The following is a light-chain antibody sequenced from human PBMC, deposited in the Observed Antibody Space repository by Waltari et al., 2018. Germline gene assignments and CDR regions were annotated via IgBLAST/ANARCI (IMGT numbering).Light chain of an antibody. CDR2: GTA. V-gene: IGLV3-19*01. CDR1: SLRSSY. CDR3: NTRDDSLTRGV. J-gene: IGLJ2*01. Sequence: SSELTQGPAVSVALGQTVRITCQGDSLRSSYASRYQQKPGQAPVLVFYGTANRPSRGPDRFSGSSSGNSASLTITGAQSEDEADYYCNTRDDSLTRGVFGGGTKLTVL.